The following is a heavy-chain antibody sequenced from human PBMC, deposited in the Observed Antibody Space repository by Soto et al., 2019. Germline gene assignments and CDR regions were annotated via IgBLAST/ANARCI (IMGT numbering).Heavy chain of an antibody. CDR2: IDRSESYT. V-gene: IGHV5-10-1*01. CDR1: GYSFTSYW. Sequence: AQSLKISFKGSGYSFTSYWISCVRQMPGKGLDVIVMIDRSESYTQYSPSFQGHVPISADKSISTSYLQWSRLKASDTAMYYCVRRPKSPLRYWFDAFDKRTLITVSS. CDR3: VRRPKSPLRYWFDA. D-gene: IGHD1-20*01. J-gene: IGHJ5*02.